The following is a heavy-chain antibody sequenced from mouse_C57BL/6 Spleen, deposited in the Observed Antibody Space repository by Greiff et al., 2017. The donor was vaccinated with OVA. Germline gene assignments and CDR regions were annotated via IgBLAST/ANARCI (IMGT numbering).Heavy chain of an antibody. Sequence: VQLQQPGAELVKPGASVKMSCKASGYTFTSYWITWVKQRPGPGLEWIGDIYPGSGSTNYNEKFKSKATLTVDTSSSTAYMQLSSLTSEDAAVDYCARGLLPTDYYAMDYWGQGTSVTVSS. D-gene: IGHD2-10*01. J-gene: IGHJ4*01. V-gene: IGHV1-55*01. CDR2: IYPGSGST. CDR1: GYTFTSYW. CDR3: ARGLLPTDYYAMDY.